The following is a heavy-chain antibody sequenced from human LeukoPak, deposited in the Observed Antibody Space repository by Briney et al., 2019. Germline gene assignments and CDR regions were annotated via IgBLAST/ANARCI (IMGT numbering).Heavy chain of an antibody. CDR3: ARPLRQSGYYYMDV. CDR1: GFTFSSYG. J-gene: IGHJ6*03. CDR2: IWYDGSNK. Sequence: GGSLRLSCAASGFTFSSYGMHWVRQAPGKGLEWVAVIWYDGSNKYYADSVKGRFTISSDNSKNTLYLQMNSLRAEDTAVYYCARPLRQSGYYYMDVWGKGTTVTVSS. D-gene: IGHD6-19*01. V-gene: IGHV3-33*01.